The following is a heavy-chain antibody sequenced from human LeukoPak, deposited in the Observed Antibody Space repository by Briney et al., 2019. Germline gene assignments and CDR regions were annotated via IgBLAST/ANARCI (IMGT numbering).Heavy chain of an antibody. CDR1: GYTFTSYG. CDR3: ARGTYYYDSSDYQLTYYFDY. Sequence: ASVKVSCKASGYTFTSYGISWVRQAPGQGLEWMGWISAYNGNTNYAQKLQGRVTMTTDTSTSTAYMELRSLRSDDTAVYYCARGTYYYDSSDYQLTYYFDYWGQGTLVTVSS. D-gene: IGHD3-22*01. J-gene: IGHJ4*02. CDR2: ISAYNGNT. V-gene: IGHV1-18*01.